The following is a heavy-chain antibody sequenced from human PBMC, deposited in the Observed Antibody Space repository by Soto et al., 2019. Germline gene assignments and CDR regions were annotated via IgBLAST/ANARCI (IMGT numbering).Heavy chain of an antibody. CDR3: ARGLIRSFDWLSALYGMDV. D-gene: IGHD3-9*01. V-gene: IGHV1-18*04. CDR1: GYTFTSYG. CDR2: ISAYNGNT. Sequence: QVQLVQSGAEVKKPGASVKVSCKASGYTFTSYGISWVRQAPGQGLEWMGWISAYNGNTNYAQKLPGRVTMTPDTSTSTAYMELRSLRSDDTAVYYCARGLIRSFDWLSALYGMDVWGQGTTVTVSS. J-gene: IGHJ6*02.